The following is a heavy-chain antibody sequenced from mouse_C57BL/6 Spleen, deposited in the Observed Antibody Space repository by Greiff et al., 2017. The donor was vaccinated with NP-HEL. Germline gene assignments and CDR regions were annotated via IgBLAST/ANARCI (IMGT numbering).Heavy chain of an antibody. CDR3: AREGLTGTEFAY. CDR1: GYAFSSSW. V-gene: IGHV1-82*01. D-gene: IGHD4-1*01. CDR2: IYPGDGDT. J-gene: IGHJ3*01. Sequence: QVQLKQSGPELVKPGASVKISCKASGYAFSSSWMNWVKQRPGKGLEWIGRIYPGDGDTNYNGKFKGKATLTADKSSSTAYMQLSSLTSEDSAVYFCAREGLTGTEFAYWGQGTLVTVSA.